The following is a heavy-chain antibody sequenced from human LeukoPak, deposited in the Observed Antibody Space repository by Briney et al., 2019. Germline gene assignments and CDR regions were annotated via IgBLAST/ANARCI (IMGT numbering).Heavy chain of an antibody. CDR1: GYTFTSYG. Sequence: ASVKVSCKASGYTFTSYGISWVRQAPGQGLEWMGWISAYNGNTNYAQKLQGRVTMTTDTSTGTAYMELRSLRSDDTAVYYCASFTPSSGYYHYWGQGTLVTVSS. J-gene: IGHJ4*02. V-gene: IGHV1-18*01. CDR2: ISAYNGNT. CDR3: ASFTPSSGYYHY. D-gene: IGHD3-22*01.